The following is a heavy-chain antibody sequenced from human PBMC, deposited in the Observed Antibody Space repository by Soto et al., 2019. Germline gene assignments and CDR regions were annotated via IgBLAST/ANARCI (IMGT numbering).Heavy chain of an antibody. D-gene: IGHD3-9*01. CDR2: ISSSSSYI. CDR1: GFTFSSYS. J-gene: IGHJ4*02. Sequence: GGSLRLSCAASGFTFSSYSMNWVRQAPGKGLEWVSSISSSSSYIYYADSVKGRFTISRDNAKNSLYLQMNSLRAEDTAVYYCARDPRNYDILTGYNQKYFDYWGQGTLVTVFS. V-gene: IGHV3-21*01. CDR3: ARDPRNYDILTGYNQKYFDY.